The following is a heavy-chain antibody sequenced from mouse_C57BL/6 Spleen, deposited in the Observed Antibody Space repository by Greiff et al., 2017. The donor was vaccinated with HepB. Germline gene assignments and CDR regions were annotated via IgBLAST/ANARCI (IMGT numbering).Heavy chain of an antibody. CDR2: ISGGGGNT. CDR1: GFTFSSYT. D-gene: IGHD2-5*01. J-gene: IGHJ3*01. CDR3: ARHGIWIYSNYSFAY. V-gene: IGHV5-9*01. Sequence: EVQRVESGGGLVKPGGSLKLSCAASGFTFSSYTMSWVRQTPEKRLEWVATISGGGGNTYYPDSVKGRFTISRDNAKNTLYLQMSSLRSEDTALYYCARHGIWIYSNYSFAYWGQGTLVTVSA.